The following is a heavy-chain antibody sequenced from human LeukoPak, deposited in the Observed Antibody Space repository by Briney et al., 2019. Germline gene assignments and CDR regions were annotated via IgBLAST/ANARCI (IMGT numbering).Heavy chain of an antibody. CDR2: INLSGGST. V-gene: IGHV1-46*01. Sequence: ASVKVSCKASGYTFTSYHMHWVRQAPGQGLEWMGKINLSGGSTTYAQKFQGRVTMTRDTSTSTVYMELSSLRSEDTAVYYCARDYVDDIPMIKDYWDQGTLVTVSS. J-gene: IGHJ4*02. CDR3: ARDYVDDIPMIKDY. CDR1: GYTFTSYH. D-gene: IGHD2-8*01.